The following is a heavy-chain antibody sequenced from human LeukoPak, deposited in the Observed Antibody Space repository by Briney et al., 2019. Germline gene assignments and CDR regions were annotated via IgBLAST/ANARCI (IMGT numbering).Heavy chain of an antibody. D-gene: IGHD4-17*01. V-gene: IGHV4-34*01. CDR1: GGSFSGYY. Sequence: PAETLCLSCAVSGGSFSGYYWSWVRRPPGKGLEWVGEINHGGSTNYTPSLKSRVTTSVEKSKKQFSLKLSSVTAANTAVVYCSRGTMTTVTYYFDNYGEGTLVSVSS. J-gene: IGHJ4*02. CDR2: INHGGST. CDR3: SRGTMTTVTYYFDN.